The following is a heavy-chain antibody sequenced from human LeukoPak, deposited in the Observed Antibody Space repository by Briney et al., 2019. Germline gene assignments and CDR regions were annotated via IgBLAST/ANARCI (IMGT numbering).Heavy chain of an antibody. V-gene: IGHV3-21*04. CDR3: AKDRDGTIIRGIFDP. CDR1: GFTFSSYS. CDR2: ISSSSSYI. J-gene: IGHJ5*02. Sequence: SGGSLRLSCAASGFTFSSYSMNWVRQAPGKGLEWVSSISSSSSYIYYADSVKGRFTISRDNSKNTLYLQMNSLRAEDTAVYYCAKDRDGTIIRGIFDPWGQGTLVTVSS. D-gene: IGHD3-10*01.